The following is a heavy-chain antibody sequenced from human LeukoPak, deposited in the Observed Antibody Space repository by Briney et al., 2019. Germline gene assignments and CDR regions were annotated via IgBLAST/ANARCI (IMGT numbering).Heavy chain of an antibody. Sequence: TLSLTCTVSGGSISSGGYYWSWIRQHPGKGLEWIGYIYYSGSTYYNPSLKSRVTISVDTSKIQFSLKLSSVTAADTAVYYCARADATGGRFHAFDIWGQGTMVTVS. CDR3: ARADATGGRFHAFDI. CDR2: IYYSGST. J-gene: IGHJ3*02. V-gene: IGHV4-31*03. CDR1: GGSISSGGYY. D-gene: IGHD3-3*01.